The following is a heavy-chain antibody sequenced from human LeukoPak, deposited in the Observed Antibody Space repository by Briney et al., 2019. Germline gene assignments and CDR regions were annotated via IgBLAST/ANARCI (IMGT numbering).Heavy chain of an antibody. D-gene: IGHD3-10*01. CDR2: INPSGGST. J-gene: IGHJ6*03. Sequence: ASVKVSCKASGYTFTSYYIHWVRQAPGQGLEWMGLINPSGGSTNYAQTFQDRVTMTRDTSTSTVYMELSSLRSEDTAVYYCARGPSITMVRGGQWYYYMDVWGKGTTVTISS. CDR3: ARGPSITMVRGGQWYYYMDV. CDR1: GYTFTSYY. V-gene: IGHV1-46*01.